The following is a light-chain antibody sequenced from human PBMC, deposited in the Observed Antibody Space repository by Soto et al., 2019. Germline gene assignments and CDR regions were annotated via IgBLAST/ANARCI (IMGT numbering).Light chain of an antibody. CDR2: KAS. Sequence: DIQMTQSPSTLSASVGDRVTITCRASQSISSWLAWYQQKPGKAPKLLIYKASSLESGVPSRFSGCGSGTEFTLTISTLQPDDFATYYCQQYNTNVWTFGQGTKVEIK. CDR1: QSISSW. V-gene: IGKV1-5*03. CDR3: QQYNTNVWT. J-gene: IGKJ1*01.